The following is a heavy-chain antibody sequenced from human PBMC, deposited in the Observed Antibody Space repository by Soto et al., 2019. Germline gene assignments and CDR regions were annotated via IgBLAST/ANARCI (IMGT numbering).Heavy chain of an antibody. CDR2: VFPVFASA. CDR3: ATHTARKEGTDY. Sequence: QVQLVQSGADMKKPGSSVRVSCKASGGTLTSAISWVRQAPGQGLEWVGVVFPVFASANYAQKFQGRVTITADKSTRTAYMELISLRSEDMAVYYCATHTARKEGTDYWGPGTLVTVSS. J-gene: IGHJ4*02. V-gene: IGHV1-69*06. CDR1: GGTLTSA. D-gene: IGHD1-1*01.